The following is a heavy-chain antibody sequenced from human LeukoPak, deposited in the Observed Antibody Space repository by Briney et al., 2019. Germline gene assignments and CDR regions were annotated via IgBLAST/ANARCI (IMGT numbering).Heavy chain of an antibody. J-gene: IGHJ5*02. Sequence: SETLSFTCAVYGGSFSGYYWSWIRQPPGKGLEWIGEINHSGSTNYNPSLKSRVTISVDTSKNQFSLKLSSVTAADTAVYYCARGTIFGVVIRNWFDPWGQGTLVTVSS. D-gene: IGHD3-3*01. CDR3: ARGTIFGVVIRNWFDP. CDR2: INHSGST. CDR1: GGSFSGYY. V-gene: IGHV4-34*01.